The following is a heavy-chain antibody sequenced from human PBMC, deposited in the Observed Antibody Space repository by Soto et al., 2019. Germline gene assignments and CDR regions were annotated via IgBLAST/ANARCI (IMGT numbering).Heavy chain of an antibody. D-gene: IGHD6-13*01. CDR3: ARENVGIAAAGNDYYYGMDV. V-gene: IGHV1-2*04. CDR1: GYTFTGYY. J-gene: IGHJ6*02. CDR2: ISPNSGGT. Sequence: ASVNGSCNASGYTFTGYYMHWVRQAPGQGLEWMGWISPNSGGTNYAQKFQGWVTMTRDTSISTAYMELSRLRSDDTAVYYCARENVGIAAAGNDYYYGMDVWGQGTTVTVSS.